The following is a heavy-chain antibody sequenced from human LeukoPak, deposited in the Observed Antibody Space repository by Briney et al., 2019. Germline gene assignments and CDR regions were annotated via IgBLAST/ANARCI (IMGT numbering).Heavy chain of an antibody. J-gene: IGHJ4*02. CDR1: GFTFSSYA. CDR2: ISSNGGST. CDR3: ARDQLLYSSSPLDY. Sequence: GGSLRLSCSASGFTFSSYAMHWVRQAPGKGLEYVSAISSNGGSTYYADSVKGRFTISRDNSKNTLYLQMNSLRAEDTAVYYCARDQLLYSSSPLDYWGQGTLVTVSS. V-gene: IGHV3-64*04. D-gene: IGHD6-6*01.